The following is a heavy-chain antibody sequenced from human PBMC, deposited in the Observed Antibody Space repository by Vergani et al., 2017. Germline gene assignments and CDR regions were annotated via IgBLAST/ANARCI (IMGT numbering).Heavy chain of an antibody. CDR2: IYPADSDT. CDR3: ARHTTYSDS. V-gene: IGHV5-51*01. D-gene: IGHD1-1*01. J-gene: IGHJ4*02. CDR1: EYSFGNYW. Sequence: EVELVQSGPEMRKPGESLKISCKGSEYSFGNYWIGWVRQMPGKGLEWIGIIYPADSDTRDSPPFQGQVTISADKSIRTAFLQWDSLKASDTALYYCARHTTYSDSGGQGTLVTVSS.